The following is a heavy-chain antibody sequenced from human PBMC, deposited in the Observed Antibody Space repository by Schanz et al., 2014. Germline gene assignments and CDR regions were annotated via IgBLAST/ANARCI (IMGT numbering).Heavy chain of an antibody. J-gene: IGHJ4*02. V-gene: IGHV1-18*01. CDR3: ARDFSADVGNYFDC. CDR1: GYTFSSYG. CDR2: INGYNGHT. Sequence: QVQLVQSGAEVKKPGSSVKVSCKASGYTFSSYGITWVRQAPGQGLEWMGWINGYNGHTLYAQKFQGRVTMTTDTSTSTSYMELTSLRFGDTAVYYCARDFSADVGNYFDCWRQGSPVTVSS. D-gene: IGHD1-26*01.